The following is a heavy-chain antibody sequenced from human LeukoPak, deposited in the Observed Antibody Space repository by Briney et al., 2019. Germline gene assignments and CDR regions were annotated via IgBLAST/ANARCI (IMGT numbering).Heavy chain of an antibody. J-gene: IGHJ4*02. Sequence: PGASLRLSCAASGFAFSNQAMGWVRQASGKGLEWVSFINSGGTTNYADSVKGRFTISRDYSKNTLNLQMNSLRAEDTAVYYCATIVSDSSGWYHFDHWGQGALVTVSS. CDR1: GFAFSNQA. V-gene: IGHV3-66*01. CDR3: ATIVSDSSGWYHFDH. D-gene: IGHD6-19*01. CDR2: INSGGTT.